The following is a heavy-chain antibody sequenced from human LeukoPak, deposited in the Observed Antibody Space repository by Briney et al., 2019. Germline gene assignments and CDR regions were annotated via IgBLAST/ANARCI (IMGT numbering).Heavy chain of an antibody. CDR3: AKPARVVVTSRPIYYFDY. J-gene: IGHJ4*02. D-gene: IGHD3-22*01. CDR1: GFTFDDYA. V-gene: IGHV3-23*01. CDR2: ISGSGGGT. Sequence: GGSLRLSCAASGFTFDDYAMHWVRQAPGKGLQWVSLISGSGGGTYYADSVKGRFTISRDNSKNTLYLQMNSLRAEDTAVYYCAKPARVVVTSRPIYYFDYWSQGTLVTVSS.